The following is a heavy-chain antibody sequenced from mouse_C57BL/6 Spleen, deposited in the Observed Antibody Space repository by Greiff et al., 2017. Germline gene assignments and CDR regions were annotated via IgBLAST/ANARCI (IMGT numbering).Heavy chain of an antibody. CDR3: TRDTEYPYYFAY. V-gene: IGHV1-5*01. J-gene: IGHJ2*01. CDR1: GYTFTSYW. D-gene: IGHD5-1*01. Sequence: EVQLQQSGTVLVRPGASVKMSCKTSGYTFTSYWMHWVKQRPGQGLEWKGAIYPGNSDTSYNQKFKGKAKLTAVTSASTAYIELSSLPKEDYAVDYCTRDTEYPYYFAYWGQGTPLTVSS. CDR2: IYPGNSDT.